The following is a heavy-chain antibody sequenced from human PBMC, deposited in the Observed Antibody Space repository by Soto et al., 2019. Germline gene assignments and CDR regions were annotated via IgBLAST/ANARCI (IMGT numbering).Heavy chain of an antibody. Sequence: QVRLVQSGAEVKKPGDSVSVSCKAPEYTFANHFIHWVRQAPGQGLEWMGIVNPSGGPTRYTQKFQGRVTMTRDTSTSTVYKVLSSLTSADTAVYYCAREGSYYFDSRIDYWGQGTLVTVSS. CDR1: EYTFANHF. D-gene: IGHD3-10*01. CDR2: VNPSGGPT. J-gene: IGHJ4*02. V-gene: IGHV1-46*01. CDR3: AREGSYYFDSRIDY.